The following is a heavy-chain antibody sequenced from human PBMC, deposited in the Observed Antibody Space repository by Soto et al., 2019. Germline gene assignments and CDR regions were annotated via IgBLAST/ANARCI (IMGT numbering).Heavy chain of an antibody. CDR2: ISGSGGST. Sequence: GGSLRLSCAASGFTFSSDAMSWVRQAPGKVLEWVSAISGSGGSTYYADSVKGRFTISRDNSKNTLYLQMNSLRAEDTAVYYCAKVFVEMATIFPFDYWGQGTLVNVSS. CDR3: AKVFVEMATIFPFDY. CDR1: GFTFSSDA. D-gene: IGHD5-12*01. J-gene: IGHJ4*02. V-gene: IGHV3-23*01.